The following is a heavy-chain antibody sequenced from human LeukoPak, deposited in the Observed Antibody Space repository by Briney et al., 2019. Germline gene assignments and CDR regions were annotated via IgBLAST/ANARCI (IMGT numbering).Heavy chain of an antibody. J-gene: IGHJ4*02. CDR1: GFTFSSHA. V-gene: IGHV3-7*01. D-gene: IGHD3-16*01. CDR2: IKQDGSEK. Sequence: GGSLRLSCAASGFTFSSHAMSWVRQAPGKGLEWVANIKQDGSEKYYVDSVKGRFTISRDNAKNSLYLQMNSLRAEDTAVYYCARAARRLGGVPTIFDYWGQGTLVTVSS. CDR3: ARAARRLGGVPTIFDY.